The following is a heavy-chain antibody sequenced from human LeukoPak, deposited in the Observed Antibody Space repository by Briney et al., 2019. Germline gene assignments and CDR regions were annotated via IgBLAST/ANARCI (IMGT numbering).Heavy chain of an antibody. CDR1: GHSITSAYY. J-gene: IGHJ4*02. V-gene: IGHV4-38-2*02. Sequence: PSETLSLTCTVSGHSITSAYYWGWIRQPPGQGLEWIGSFFLKGSTYYNPSLKSRLTISKDTSKNHFSLELSSVTAADTALYYCARSVFTGAYPDFFDFWGQGALVTVSS. CDR3: ARSVFTGAYPDFFDF. CDR2: FFLKGST.